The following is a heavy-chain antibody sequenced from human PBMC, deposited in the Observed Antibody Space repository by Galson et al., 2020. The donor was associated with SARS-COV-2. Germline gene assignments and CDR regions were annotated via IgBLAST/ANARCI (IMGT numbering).Heavy chain of an antibody. CDR1: GGSIRSGSYY. Sequence: SQTLSLTCTVSGGSIRSGSYYWSWIRQPAGKGLEWIGRIHTTGSTNYNPSLKSRVTISVDTSKNQFSLRLSSVTAADTAVYYCARSHDSSGNAFDIWGQGTMVTVSS. J-gene: IGHJ3*02. V-gene: IGHV4-61*02. CDR3: ARSHDSSGNAFDI. D-gene: IGHD3-22*01. CDR2: IHTTGST.